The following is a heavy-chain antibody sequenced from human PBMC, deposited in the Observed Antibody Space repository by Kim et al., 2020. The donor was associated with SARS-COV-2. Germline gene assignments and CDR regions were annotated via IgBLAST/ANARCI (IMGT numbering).Heavy chain of an antibody. J-gene: IGHJ5*02. CDR2: ISAYNGNT. CDR1: GYTFTSYG. CDR3: ARVEGCSSTSCYQSWFDP. V-gene: IGHV1-18*01. D-gene: IGHD2-2*01. Sequence: ASVKVSCKASGYTFTSYGISWVRQAPGQGLEWMGWISAYNGNTNYAQKLQGRVTMTTDTSTSTAYMELRSLRSDDTAVYYCARVEGCSSTSCYQSWFDPWGQGTLVTVSS.